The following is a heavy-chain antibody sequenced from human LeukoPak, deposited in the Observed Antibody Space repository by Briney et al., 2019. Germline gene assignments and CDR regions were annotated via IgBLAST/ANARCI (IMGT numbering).Heavy chain of an antibody. J-gene: IGHJ4*02. CDR1: GGSISSYY. CDR3: ARVGRGGSCNHDY. CDR2: IYYSGGT. Sequence: SETLSLTCSVSGGSISSYYWSWIRQPPGKGLEWIGYIYYSGGTSYNPSLKSRVTISVDTSRNQFSLKLSSVTAADTAVYYCARVGRGGSCNHDYWGQGTLVTVSS. V-gene: IGHV4-59*01. D-gene: IGHD2-15*01.